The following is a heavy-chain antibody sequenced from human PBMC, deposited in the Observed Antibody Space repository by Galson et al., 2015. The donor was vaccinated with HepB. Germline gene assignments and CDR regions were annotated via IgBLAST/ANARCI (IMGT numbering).Heavy chain of an antibody. Sequence: SVKVSCKASGYTFTSYDINWVRQATGQGLEWMGWMNPNSGNTGYAQKFQGRVTMTRNTSISTAYMELSSLRSEDTAVYYCVSLGYQDYYYYMDVWGKGTTVTVSS. CDR1: GYTFTSYD. CDR2: MNPNSGNT. CDR3: VSLGYQDYYYYMDV. V-gene: IGHV1-8*01. D-gene: IGHD2-2*01. J-gene: IGHJ6*03.